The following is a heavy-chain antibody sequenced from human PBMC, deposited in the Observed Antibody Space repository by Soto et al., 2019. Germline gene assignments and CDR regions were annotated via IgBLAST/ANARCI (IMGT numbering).Heavy chain of an antibody. CDR1: GGTFSSYT. CDR2: IIPILGIA. V-gene: IGHV1-69*02. D-gene: IGHD2-15*01. CDR3: ARAGYCRGGSCYYYGMDV. J-gene: IGHJ6*02. Sequence: QVQLVQSGAEVKKPGSSVKVSCKASGGTFSSYTISWVRQAPGQGLEWMGRIIPILGIANYAQKFQGRVTITADKSTSTAYMELSSLRSEDMAVYYCARAGYCRGGSCYYYGMDVWGQGTTVTVSS.